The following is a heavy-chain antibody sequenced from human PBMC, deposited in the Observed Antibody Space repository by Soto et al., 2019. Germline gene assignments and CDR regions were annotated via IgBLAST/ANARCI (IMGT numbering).Heavy chain of an antibody. J-gene: IGHJ4*02. CDR1: GGSVSSSRYY. V-gene: IGHV4-39*01. CDR3: GRLEGLATISYYFDY. Sequence: SETMSLTCTVSGGSVSSSRYYWGWVRQPPGKGLEWIGSVYYSGSTYYNPSLESRVTISVDKSKNQFSLKLMSLSAADTAVYYCGRLEGLATISYYFDYWGQGALVTVSS. CDR2: VYYSGST. D-gene: IGHD3-9*01.